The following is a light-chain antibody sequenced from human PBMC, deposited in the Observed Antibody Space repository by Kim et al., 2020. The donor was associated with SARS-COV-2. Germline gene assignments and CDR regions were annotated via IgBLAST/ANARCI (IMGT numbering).Light chain of an antibody. CDR1: SSVIGDYNY. CDR3: SSYSSGDTWV. J-gene: IGLJ3*02. Sequence: GHPTTIAGTGSSSVIGDYNYVSWFQQHPCKAPRLMIYEVTKWPSGISNRFSGSKSGNTASLTISGLQAEDEADYYCSSYSSGDTWVFGGGTQLTVL. V-gene: IGLV2-14*03. CDR2: EVT.